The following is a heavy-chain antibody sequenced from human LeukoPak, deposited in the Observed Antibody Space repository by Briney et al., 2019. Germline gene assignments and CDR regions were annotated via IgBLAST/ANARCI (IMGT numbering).Heavy chain of an antibody. CDR2: INTDSTTI. CDR3: AREGVVGARDAFDF. V-gene: IGHV3-48*04. J-gene: IGHJ3*01. D-gene: IGHD1-26*01. Sequence: GGSLRLSCVASGFTFRNYGLNWVRQAPGKGLEWASYINTDSTTIHYADSVKGRFTISRDNAKNSLYLQMNSMRVEDTAIYYCAREGVVGARDAFDFWGQGTMVTVSS. CDR1: GFTFRNYG.